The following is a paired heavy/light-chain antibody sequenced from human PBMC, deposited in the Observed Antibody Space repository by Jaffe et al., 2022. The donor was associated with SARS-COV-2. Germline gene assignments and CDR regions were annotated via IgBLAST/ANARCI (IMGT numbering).Heavy chain of an antibody. D-gene: IGHD1-26*01. Sequence: EVQLVESGGGLVQPGGSLRLSCAASGFTFSSYIMNWVRQAPGKGLEWVSYISTSSNTKYYADSVKGRFTISRDNAKNALYLQLNSLRAEDTAVYYCARKGVGGGSLDYWGQGTLVTVSS. J-gene: IGHJ4*02. CDR2: ISTSSNTK. V-gene: IGHV3-48*01. CDR1: GFTFSSYI. CDR3: ARKGVGGGSLDY.
Light chain of an antibody. CDR3: SSYTSSTYVV. CDR1: SSDVGGHNY. CDR2: DVS. V-gene: IGLV2-14*01. J-gene: IGLJ2*01. Sequence: QSALTQPASVSGSPGQSITISCTGTSSDVGGHNYVSWYQQYPGKAPKLMIYDVSNRPSGVSNRFSGSKSGNTASLTISGLQAEDEADYYCSSYTSSTYVVFGGGTRVTVL.